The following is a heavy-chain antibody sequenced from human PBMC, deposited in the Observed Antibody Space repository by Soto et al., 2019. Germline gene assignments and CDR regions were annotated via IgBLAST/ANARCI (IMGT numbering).Heavy chain of an antibody. Sequence: QVQVVESGGGVVQPGRSLRLSCAASGFTFSRYAIHWVRQAPGKGLEWVAVISRDGTNKYYVDSVKGRFTISRDNSRNTLYLKMNSLRHEDEAVYYCARSRSGAVAASLDFWGQGTLVTVSS. J-gene: IGHJ4*02. CDR1: GFTFSRYA. D-gene: IGHD3-10*01. CDR2: ISRDGTNK. CDR3: ARSRSGAVAASLDF. V-gene: IGHV3-30*04.